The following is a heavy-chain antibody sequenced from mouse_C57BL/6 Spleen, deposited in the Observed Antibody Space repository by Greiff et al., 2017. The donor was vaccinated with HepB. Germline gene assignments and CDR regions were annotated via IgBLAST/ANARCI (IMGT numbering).Heavy chain of an antibody. CDR2: IYPGDGDT. CDR3: ARPNYGNQGFAY. J-gene: IGHJ3*01. D-gene: IGHD2-1*01. CDR1: GYAFSSSW. V-gene: IGHV1-82*01. Sequence: VQLQQSGPELVKPGASVKISCKASGYAFSSSWMNWVKQRPGKGLEWIGRIYPGDGDTNYNGKFKGKATLTADKSSSTAYMQLSSLTSEDSAVYFCARPNYGNQGFAYWGQGTLVTVSA.